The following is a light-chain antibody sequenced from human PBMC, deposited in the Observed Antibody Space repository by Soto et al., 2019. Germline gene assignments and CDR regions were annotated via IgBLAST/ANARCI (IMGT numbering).Light chain of an antibody. J-gene: IGKJ1*01. V-gene: IGKV1-5*01. CDR2: DAS. Sequence: DIQMTQSPSTLSASVGDRVTITCRADQSIGSRVAWYQQKPGKAPKLLIYDASTLESGVPSRFSGSGSGTDFTLTISCLQPDDFATYCCQQYASFKSFGQGTRVEIK. CDR1: QSIGSR. CDR3: QQYASFKS.